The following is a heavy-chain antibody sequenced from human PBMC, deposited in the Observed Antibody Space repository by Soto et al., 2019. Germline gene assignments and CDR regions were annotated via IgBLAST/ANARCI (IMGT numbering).Heavy chain of an antibody. V-gene: IGHV3-23*01. CDR1: GGTFSSYG. D-gene: IGHD1-26*01. CDR2: ISGSGGST. Sequence: SCKASGGTFSSYGMSWVRQAPGKGLEWVSSISGSGGSTYYADSVKGRFTISRDNSKNTLYLQMNSLRAEDTAVYYCAKASAPGGTYFPLWFWGQGTLVTVSS. J-gene: IGHJ4*02. CDR3: AKASAPGGTYFPLWF.